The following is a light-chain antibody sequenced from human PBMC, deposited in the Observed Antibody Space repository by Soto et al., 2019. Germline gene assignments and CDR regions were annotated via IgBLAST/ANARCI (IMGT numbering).Light chain of an antibody. CDR1: QGINSY. Sequence: IQLTQSPSSLSASVGDRVTITCRASQGINSYLAWYQQKPGEAPKRLIYATSNLQSGVPSRFSGSGSGTDFTLTISSLQPEDFATYYCQQLNNFVFTFGPGTKVDIK. J-gene: IGKJ3*01. V-gene: IGKV1-9*01. CDR3: QQLNNFVFT. CDR2: ATS.